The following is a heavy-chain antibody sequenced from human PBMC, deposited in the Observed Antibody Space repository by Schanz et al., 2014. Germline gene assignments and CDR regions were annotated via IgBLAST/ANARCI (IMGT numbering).Heavy chain of an antibody. D-gene: IGHD2-15*01. V-gene: IGHV3-11*01. Sequence: QVQLVESGGGLVKPGGSLRLSCAASGFIFNDYYMNWIRQAPGKGLEWLSYISRDGTTSYYADSVKGRFTISRDNSKNTLYLQMSSLRADDTALYYCAKDIGGAVAAPVYDSWGQGTLVTVSS. CDR2: ISRDGTTS. CDR1: GFIFNDYY. CDR3: AKDIGGAVAAPVYDS. J-gene: IGHJ4*02.